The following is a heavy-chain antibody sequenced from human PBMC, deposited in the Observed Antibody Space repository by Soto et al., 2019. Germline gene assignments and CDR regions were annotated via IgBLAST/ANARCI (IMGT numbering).Heavy chain of an antibody. D-gene: IGHD3-16*01. CDR1: GFSFEIYW. CDR3: ARENWVFDY. Sequence: EVHLVESGGGLGQPGGSLRLSCAASGFSFEIYWMGWVRQAPGKGLEWVANINPDGRGEYYLDSVKGRFTISRDNAKNSVYLQMNSLVGDDKDVYYCARENWVFDYWGQGTTVTVSS. J-gene: IGHJ4*02. V-gene: IGHV3-7*01. CDR2: INPDGRGE.